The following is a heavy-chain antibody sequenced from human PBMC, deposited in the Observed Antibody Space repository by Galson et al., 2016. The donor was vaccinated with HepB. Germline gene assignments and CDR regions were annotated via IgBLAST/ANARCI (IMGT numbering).Heavy chain of an antibody. Sequence: SLRLSCAASGFTFDDYAMHWVRQVPGKGLQWVSGITWNSYTIDYADSVKGRFTISRDNARNSLYLQMNSLRPEDTALYYCARDVGGTYSSWFDAWGQGTLVTVSS. V-gene: IGHV3-9*01. J-gene: IGHJ5*02. CDR3: ARDVGGTYSSWFDA. CDR1: GFTFDDYA. D-gene: IGHD3-10*01. CDR2: ITWNSYTI.